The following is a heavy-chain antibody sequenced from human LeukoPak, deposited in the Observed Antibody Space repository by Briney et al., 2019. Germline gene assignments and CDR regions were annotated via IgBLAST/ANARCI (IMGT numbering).Heavy chain of an antibody. CDR1: GYTFTSYG. J-gene: IGHJ4*02. D-gene: IGHD5-24*01. CDR3: ARDGEMATDNVLDY. Sequence: ASVTVSCTASGYTFTSYGISWVRQAPGQGLEWMGWISAYNGNTNYALKLQGRVTMTTDTSTSTAYMELRSLRSDDTAVYYCARDGEMATDNVLDYWGQGTLVTVSS. V-gene: IGHV1-18*01. CDR2: ISAYNGNT.